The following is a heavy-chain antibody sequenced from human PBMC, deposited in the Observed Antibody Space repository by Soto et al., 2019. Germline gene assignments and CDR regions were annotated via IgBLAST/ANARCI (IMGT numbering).Heavy chain of an antibody. CDR2: VRFDGSNI. V-gene: IGHV3-33*01. Sequence: GGSLRLSCVVSAEIFSGYGMHWVRQAPGKGLEWVAVVRFDGSNIYYADSVKGRFTISRDNSKNTLYLQMNNLRAEDAAVYYCARDGVGATTFFGDLDYWGQGALVTVSS. CDR3: ARDGVGATTFFGDLDY. J-gene: IGHJ4*02. CDR1: AEIFSGYG. D-gene: IGHD1-26*01.